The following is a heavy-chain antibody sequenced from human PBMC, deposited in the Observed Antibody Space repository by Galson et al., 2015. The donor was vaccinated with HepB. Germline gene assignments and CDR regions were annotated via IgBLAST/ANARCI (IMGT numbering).Heavy chain of an antibody. Sequence: SVKVSCKASGYTFTSYAMHWVRQAPGQRLEWMGWINAGNGNTKYSQKFQGRVTITRDTSASTAYMELSSLRSEDTAVYYCARDNRGHYDILTGYPYYWGQGTLVTVSS. V-gene: IGHV1-3*01. CDR3: ARDNRGHYDILTGYPYY. CDR2: INAGNGNT. J-gene: IGHJ4*02. CDR1: GYTFTSYA. D-gene: IGHD3-9*01.